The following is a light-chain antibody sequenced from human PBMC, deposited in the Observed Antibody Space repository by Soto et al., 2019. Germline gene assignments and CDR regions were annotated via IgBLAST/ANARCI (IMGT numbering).Light chain of an antibody. CDR3: QQYASSPLT. CDR1: QSVSFSS. V-gene: IGKV3-20*01. Sequence: EIVLTQSPGTLSLSPGERATLYCRASQSVSFSSLAWYQHKPGRAPRLLIYGKSSRATGIPDRFSGSGSGTDFTLIISKVEPEDFGVYFCQQYASSPLTFGGGTKVDIK. CDR2: GKS. J-gene: IGKJ4*01.